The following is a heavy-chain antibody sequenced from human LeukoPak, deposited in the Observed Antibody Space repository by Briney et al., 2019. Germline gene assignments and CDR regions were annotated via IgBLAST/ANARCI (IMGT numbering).Heavy chain of an antibody. CDR2: ISAYNGNT. Sequence: ASVKVSCKASGYNFISYAIHWLRQAPGQRLEWMGWISAYNGNTNYAQKLQGRVTMTTDTSTSTAYMELRSLRSDDTAVYYCARDRRHVVTHCDYWGQGTLVTVSS. CDR3: ARDRRHVVTHCDY. CDR1: GYNFISYA. D-gene: IGHD2-21*02. V-gene: IGHV1-18*01. J-gene: IGHJ4*02.